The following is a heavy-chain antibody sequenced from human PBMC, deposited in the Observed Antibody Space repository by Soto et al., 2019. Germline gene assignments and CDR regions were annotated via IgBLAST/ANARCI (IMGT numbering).Heavy chain of an antibody. V-gene: IGHV4-39*07. CDR1: GGSSSDGGGC. D-gene: IGHD6-13*01. J-gene: IGHJ6*03. Sequence: SVTLSVTWTVAGGSSSDGGGCWGCDRQAPGKGLEWIGLINYSGKTYYNPSLKSRVTISVDTSKNQFSLKLSSVTAADTAVYYCARGRWDSSSWYYYYYYYMDVWGKGTTVTVSS. CDR2: INYSGKT. CDR3: ARGRWDSSSWYYYYYYYMDV.